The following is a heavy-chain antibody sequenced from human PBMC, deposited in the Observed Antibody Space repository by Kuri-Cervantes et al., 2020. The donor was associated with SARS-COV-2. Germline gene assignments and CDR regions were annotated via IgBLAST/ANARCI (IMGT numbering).Heavy chain of an antibody. D-gene: IGHD6-6*01. CDR3: ARSSSSSVYYYYYMHV. CDR2: IIPIFGTA. V-gene: IGHV1-69*05. J-gene: IGHJ6*03. CDR1: GGTFSSYA. Sequence: SVKVSCKASGGTFSSYAISWVRQDPGQGLEWMRGIIPIFGTANYAQKFQGRVTITTDESTSTAYMELSSLRSEDTAVYYCARSSSSSVYYYYYMHVWGKGTTVTVSS.